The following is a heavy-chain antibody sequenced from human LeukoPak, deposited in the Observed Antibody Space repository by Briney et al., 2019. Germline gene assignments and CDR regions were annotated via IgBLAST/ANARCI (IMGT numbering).Heavy chain of an antibody. J-gene: IGHJ3*02. D-gene: IGHD6-19*01. CDR3: ARKWGSGWTAFDI. CDR1: GYTFTGYY. CDR2: INPNSGGT. V-gene: IGHV1-2*02. Sequence: ASVKVSCKASGYTFTGYYMHWVRQAPGQGLEWMGWINPNSGGTNYAQKFQGRVTMTRDTSISTAYLQWSSLKASDTAIYYCARKWGSGWTAFDIWGQGTMVTVSS.